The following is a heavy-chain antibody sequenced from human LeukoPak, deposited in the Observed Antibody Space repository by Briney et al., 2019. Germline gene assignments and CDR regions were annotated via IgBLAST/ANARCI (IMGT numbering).Heavy chain of an antibody. V-gene: IGHV3-21*01. CDR2: ISSTGSYI. CDR3: AREMDDILTGYGLDY. D-gene: IGHD3-9*01. J-gene: IGHJ4*02. CDR1: GFTFSSYS. Sequence: PGGSLRLSCAASGFTFSSYSMNWVRQAPGKGLEWVSSISSTGSYIFYADSVKGRFTISRDNAKISLYLQMNSRRAEDTAVYYCAREMDDILTGYGLDYWGQGTLVTVSS.